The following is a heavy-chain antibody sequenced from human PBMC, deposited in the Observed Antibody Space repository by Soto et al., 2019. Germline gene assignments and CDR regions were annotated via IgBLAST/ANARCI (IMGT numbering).Heavy chain of an antibody. CDR3: AREFCSGGNCYTYYFDP. Sequence: GGSLRLSCAASGLTFNRYWMHWVRHAPGKGLVWVSHINTDGSNTNYADSVKGRLTISRDNAKSTLFLQMNSLRDEETAVYYCAREFCSGGNCYTYYFDPWGQGIPVTVSS. CDR2: INTDGSNT. D-gene: IGHD2-15*01. V-gene: IGHV3-74*01. CDR1: GLTFNRYW. J-gene: IGHJ5*02.